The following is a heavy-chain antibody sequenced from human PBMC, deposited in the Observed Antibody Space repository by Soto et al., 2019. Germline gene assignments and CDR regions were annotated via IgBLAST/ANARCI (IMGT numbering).Heavy chain of an antibody. CDR2: INPSGGST. Sequence: ASVKVSCKASGYTFTSYYMHWVRQAPGQGLEWMGIINPSGGSTSYAQKFQGRVTMTRDTSTSTVYMELSSLRSEDTAVYYCARVCDYVWGSYRHLVYWGQGTLVTSPQ. CDR1: GYTFTSYY. J-gene: IGHJ4*02. CDR3: ARVCDYVWGSYRHLVY. V-gene: IGHV1-46*01. D-gene: IGHD3-16*02.